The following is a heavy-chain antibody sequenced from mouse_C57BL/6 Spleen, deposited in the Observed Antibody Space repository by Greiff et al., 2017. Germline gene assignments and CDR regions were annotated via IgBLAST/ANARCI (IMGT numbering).Heavy chain of an antibody. CDR2: ISYSGST. D-gene: IGHD2-4*01. J-gene: IGHJ3*01. CDR3: ARGSPLYYDYDGGFAY. V-gene: IGHV3-1*01. CDR1: GYSITSGYD. Sequence: EVQLQQSGPGMVKPSQSLSLTCTVTGYSITSGYDWHWIRHFPGNKLEWMGYISYSGSTNYNPSLKSRISITHDTSKNHFFLKLNSVTTEDTATYYCARGSPLYYDYDGGFAYWGQGTLVTVSA.